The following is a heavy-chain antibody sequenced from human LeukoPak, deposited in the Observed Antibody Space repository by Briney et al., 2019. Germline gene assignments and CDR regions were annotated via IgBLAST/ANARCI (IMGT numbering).Heavy chain of an antibody. J-gene: IGHJ4*02. CDR3: SSSAGYYDLSGYQVRPLDN. CDR2: IKSKTDGGTT. V-gene: IGHV3-15*01. D-gene: IGHD3-22*01. CDR1: GLTFTNAW. Sequence: GGSLRLSCAASGLTFTNAWMSWVRQAPGKGLEWVGRIKSKTDGGTTDYAAPVKGRFTISRDDSKTTLYLQMNSLKTEDTAIYYCSSSAGYYDLSGYQVRPLDNWGQGTLVTVSS.